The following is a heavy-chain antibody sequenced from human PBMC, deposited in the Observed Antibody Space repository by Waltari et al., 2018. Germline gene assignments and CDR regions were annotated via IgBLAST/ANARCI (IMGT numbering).Heavy chain of an antibody. CDR1: GGTLSSYA. CDR3: ARNRADVDSDGNWFDP. D-gene: IGHD4-17*01. CDR2: VIPGVYKG. J-gene: IGHJ5*02. Sequence: QVQLVQSGAEVKRPGSSVKVSCKASGGTLSSYAVSWVRQAPGHGLEWMGRVIPGVYKGNYATKVQGRLTIRADKGTRTAYMELSSLTPDDTAVYYCARNRADVDSDGNWFDPWGQGTLVTVSS. V-gene: IGHV1-69*04.